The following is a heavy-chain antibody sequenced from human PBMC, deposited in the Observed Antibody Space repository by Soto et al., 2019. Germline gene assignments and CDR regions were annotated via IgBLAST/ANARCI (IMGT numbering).Heavy chain of an antibody. V-gene: IGHV1-18*01. CDR2: ISAYNGNT. CDR3: ARDRYYDFWSGYPPQAYYFDY. Sequence: ASVKVSCKTSGYTFTSYGISWVRQAPGQGLEWMGWISAYNGNTNYAQKLKGRVTMTTDTSTSTAYMELRSLRSDDTAVYYCARDRYYDFWSGYPPQAYYFDYWGQGTLVTVSS. CDR1: GYTFTSYG. D-gene: IGHD3-3*01. J-gene: IGHJ4*02.